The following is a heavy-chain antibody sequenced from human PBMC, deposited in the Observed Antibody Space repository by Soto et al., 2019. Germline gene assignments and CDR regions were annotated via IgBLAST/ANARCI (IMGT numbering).Heavy chain of an antibody. CDR3: ARGSNGYHFDY. CDR2: IVSNGGST. J-gene: IGHJ4*02. Sequence: EVQLVESGGDLVQPGGSLRLSFAASGFTFSSYAMHWVRQAPGKGLEYVSAIVSNGGSTSYANSVKGRFTISRDNSKNTLYLQMGSLRAEDMAVYFCARGSNGYHFDYWGQGTLVTVSS. V-gene: IGHV3-64*01. D-gene: IGHD5-12*01. CDR1: GFTFSSYA.